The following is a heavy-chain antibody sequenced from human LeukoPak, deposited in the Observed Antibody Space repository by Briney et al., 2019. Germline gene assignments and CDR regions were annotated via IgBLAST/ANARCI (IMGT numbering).Heavy chain of an antibody. D-gene: IGHD6-13*01. CDR1: GFTFSDYT. CDR3: ARANSSSWHYFDY. V-gene: IGHV3-30*04. CDR2: ISYDGGQK. Sequence: GGSLRLSCAASGFTFSDYTMHWVRQAPGKGLEGVAVISYDGGQKYHADSVKGRFTISRDNSKNTVSLQMNSLRAEDTAVFYCARANSSSWHYFDYWGQGTLVTVSS. J-gene: IGHJ4*02.